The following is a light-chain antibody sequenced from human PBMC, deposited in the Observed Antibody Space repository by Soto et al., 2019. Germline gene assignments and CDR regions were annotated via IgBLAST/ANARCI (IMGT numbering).Light chain of an antibody. V-gene: IGLV2-23*03. CDR2: EGS. Sequence: QSALTQPASVSGSPGQSITISCTGTSSDVGSYNLVSWYQQHPGKAPKLMIYEGSKRPSGVSNRFSGSKSGNTASLTISGLQAEYEADYYCCSYAGSSTFPYVFGTGTKVPVL. CDR1: SSDVGSYNL. J-gene: IGLJ1*01. CDR3: CSYAGSSTFPYV.